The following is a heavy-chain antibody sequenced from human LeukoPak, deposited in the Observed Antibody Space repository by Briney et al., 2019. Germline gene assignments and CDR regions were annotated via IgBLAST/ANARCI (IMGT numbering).Heavy chain of an antibody. CDR2: INPNSGGT. D-gene: IGHD6-19*01. CDR1: GYTFTGYY. J-gene: IGHJ4*02. V-gene: IGHV1-2*02. Sequence: ASVKVSCKASGYTFTGYYMHWVRQAPGQGLEWMGWINPNSGGTNYAQKFQGRVTMTRDTSISTAYMELSRLRSDDTAVYYCARDPRLVAGRSDYWGQGTLVTVSS. CDR3: ARDPRLVAGRSDY.